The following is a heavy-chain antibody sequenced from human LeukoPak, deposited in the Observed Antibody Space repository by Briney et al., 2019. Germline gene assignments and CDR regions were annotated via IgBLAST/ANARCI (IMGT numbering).Heavy chain of an antibody. J-gene: IGHJ5*02. CDR2: IYYGENT. CDR1: GGSFSGYY. CDR3: ARANSGYDWNWFDP. V-gene: IGHV4-34*01. Sequence: PSETLSLTCAVYGGSFSGYYWSWIRQPPGKGLEWIGNIYYGENTYYNPSLKSRVTISVDTSKNQFSLKLSSVTAADTAVYYCARANSGYDWNWFDPWGQGTLVTVSS. D-gene: IGHD5-12*01.